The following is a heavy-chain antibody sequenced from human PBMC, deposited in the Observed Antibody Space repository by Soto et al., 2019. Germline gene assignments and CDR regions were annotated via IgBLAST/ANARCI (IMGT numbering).Heavy chain of an antibody. Sequence: EVQLLESGGGLVQPGGSLRLSCAASGFSFSSYAMVWVRQAPGKGLEWVSVISARGGSSYFADSVKGRFTISRDNSKNVLSLEMNSLIAEDTAIYFCAKGSIEYSAAVDNWGQGTLVLVSS. V-gene: IGHV3-23*01. CDR1: GFSFSSYA. J-gene: IGHJ4*02. CDR3: AKGSIEYSAAVDN. D-gene: IGHD5-12*01. CDR2: ISARGGSS.